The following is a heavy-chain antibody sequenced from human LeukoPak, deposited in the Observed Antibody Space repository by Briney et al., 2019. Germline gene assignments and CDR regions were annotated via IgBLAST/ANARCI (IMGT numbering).Heavy chain of an antibody. CDR3: ARSGQWLVWYYFDY. V-gene: IGHV3-30-3*01. Sequence: PGGSLRLSCAASGFTFSSYAMHWVRQAAGKGLEWVAVISYDGSNKYYADSVKGRFTISRDNSKNTLYLQMNSLRAEDTAVYYCARSGQWLVWYYFDYWGQGTLVTVSS. D-gene: IGHD6-19*01. CDR1: GFTFSSYA. CDR2: ISYDGSNK. J-gene: IGHJ4*02.